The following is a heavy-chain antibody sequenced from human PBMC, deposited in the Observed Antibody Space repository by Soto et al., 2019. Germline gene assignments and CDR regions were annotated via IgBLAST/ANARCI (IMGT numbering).Heavy chain of an antibody. D-gene: IGHD4-17*01. CDR1: GFTFSSYA. Sequence: QVQLVESGGGVVQPGRSLRLSCAASGFTFSSYAMHWVRQGPGRGLEWVAVISYDGSNKYYADSVKGRFTISRDNSKNTLYLQMNSLRDEDTAVYYCAREDYGDYEGWFDPWGQGTLVTVSS. J-gene: IGHJ5*02. CDR3: AREDYGDYEGWFDP. V-gene: IGHV3-30-3*01. CDR2: ISYDGSNK.